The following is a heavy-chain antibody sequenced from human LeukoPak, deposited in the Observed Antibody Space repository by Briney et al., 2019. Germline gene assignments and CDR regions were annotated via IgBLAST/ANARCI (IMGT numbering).Heavy chain of an antibody. CDR3: ASIPCSGGSCSVDY. V-gene: IGHV4-34*01. D-gene: IGHD2-15*01. Sequence: PSETLSLACTVSGGSISSYYWSWIRQPPGKGLEWIGEINHSGSTNYNPSLKSRVTISVDTSKNQFSLKLSSVTAADTAVYYCASIPCSGGSCSVDYWGQGTLVTVSS. J-gene: IGHJ4*02. CDR2: INHSGST. CDR1: GGSISSYY.